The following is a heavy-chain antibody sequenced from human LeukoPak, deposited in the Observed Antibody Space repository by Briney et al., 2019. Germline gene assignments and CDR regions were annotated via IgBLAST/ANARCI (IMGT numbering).Heavy chain of an antibody. D-gene: IGHD3-10*01. CDR1: GYTFTSYG. J-gene: IGHJ6*02. CDR3: AIIGDYGSGSTKRSFYYYYYGMDV. V-gene: IGHV1-18*01. CDR2: ISAYNGNT. Sequence: ASVKVSCKASGYTFTSYGISWVRQAPGQGLEWMGWISAYNGNTNYAQKLQGRVTITADKSTSTAYMELSSLRSEDTAVYYCAIIGDYGSGSTKRSFYYYYYGMDVWGQGTTVTVSS.